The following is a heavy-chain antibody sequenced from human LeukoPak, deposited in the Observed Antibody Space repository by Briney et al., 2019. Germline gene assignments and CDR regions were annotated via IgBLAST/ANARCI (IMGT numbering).Heavy chain of an antibody. V-gene: IGHV1-69*05. CDR2: IIPIFGTA. CDR1: GGTFSSYA. J-gene: IGHJ6*03. D-gene: IGHD1-7*01. CDR3: ARGARITGTTLAYYYYMDV. Sequence: EASVKVSCKASGGTFSSYAISWVRQAPGQGLEWMGGIIPIFGTANYAQKFQGRVTITTDESTSTAYMELSSLRSEDTAVYYCARGARITGTTLAYYYYMDVWGKGTTVTVSS.